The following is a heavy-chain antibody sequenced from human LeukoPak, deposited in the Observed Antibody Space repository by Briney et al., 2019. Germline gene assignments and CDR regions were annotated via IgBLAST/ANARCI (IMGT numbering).Heavy chain of an antibody. CDR1: GFTIDDYA. Sequence: GGSLRLSCAASGFTIDDYAMHWVRQAPGKGLEWVSGISWNSGSIGYADSVKGRFTISRDNAKNSLYLQMNSPRAEDTALYYCAKDSLLWFGEFLFDYWGQGTLVTVSS. CDR2: ISWNSGSI. V-gene: IGHV3-9*01. D-gene: IGHD3-10*01. J-gene: IGHJ4*02. CDR3: AKDSLLWFGEFLFDY.